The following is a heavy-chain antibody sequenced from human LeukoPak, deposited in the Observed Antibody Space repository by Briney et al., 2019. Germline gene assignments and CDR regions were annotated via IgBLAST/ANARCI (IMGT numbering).Heavy chain of an antibody. J-gene: IGHJ4*02. CDR2: IKSDGSST. Sequence: GGSLRHSCVASGFTFSSYWMHWVRQAPEKGLVWVSRIKSDGSSTSYADSVKGRFTISRDNVKNTLYLQMNSLRGEDTAVYYCASFTSGYFDYWGQGTLVTVSS. CDR3: ASFTSGYFDY. CDR1: GFTFSSYW. D-gene: IGHD3-10*01. V-gene: IGHV3-74*01.